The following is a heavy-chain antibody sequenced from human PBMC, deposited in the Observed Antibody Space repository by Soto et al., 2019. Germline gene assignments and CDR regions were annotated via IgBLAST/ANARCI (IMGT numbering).Heavy chain of an antibody. D-gene: IGHD3-22*01. CDR1: DYTFTDYG. CDR3: ARCGNYYDNNMDV. J-gene: IGHJ6*02. CDR2: ISAYNGNT. Sequence: QVQLVQSGAEVKKPGASVKVSCKASDYTFTDYGISWVRQAPGQGLEWLAWISAYNGNTNYAPKLQGRVTVTTDTSTCTAYMELRSLRSDDTALYYCARCGNYYDNNMDVWGQGTTVTVSS. V-gene: IGHV1-18*01.